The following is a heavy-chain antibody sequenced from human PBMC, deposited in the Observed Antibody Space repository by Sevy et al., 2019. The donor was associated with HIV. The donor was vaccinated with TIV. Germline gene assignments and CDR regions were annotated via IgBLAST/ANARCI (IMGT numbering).Heavy chain of an antibody. CDR2: ISYDGRIK. CDR3: AREGGHTAAWSPGNF. D-gene: IGHD2-15*01. CDR1: GFTFNSHG. V-gene: IGHV3-30*15. Sequence: GGSLRLSCAASGFTFNSHGFHWVRQAPGKGLEWVALISYDGRIKYYADSVKGRFIISRDDARNTLYLQMSGLRADDTAVYYCAREGGHTAAWSPGNFWGQGTLVTVSS. J-gene: IGHJ4*02.